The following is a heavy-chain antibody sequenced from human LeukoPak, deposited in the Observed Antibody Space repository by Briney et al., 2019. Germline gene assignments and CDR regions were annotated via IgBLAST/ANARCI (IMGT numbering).Heavy chain of an antibody. Sequence: GGSLRLSCAASGFTFSSYWMSWVRQAPGKGLEGVANIKQDGSEKYYVDSVKGRFTISRDNAKNSLYLQMNSLRAEDTAVYYCARVDSSGWLLIDYWGQGTLVTVSS. CDR2: IKQDGSEK. CDR3: ARVDSSGWLLIDY. CDR1: GFTFSSYW. J-gene: IGHJ4*02. V-gene: IGHV3-7*01. D-gene: IGHD6-19*01.